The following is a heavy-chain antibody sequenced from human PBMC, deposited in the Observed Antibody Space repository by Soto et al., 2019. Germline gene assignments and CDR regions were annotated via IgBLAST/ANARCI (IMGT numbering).Heavy chain of an antibody. CDR3: AREGNDFWSGYYALPYYYYCMDV. CDR1: GYTFTSYY. Sequence: ASVKVSCNASGYTFTSYYMHWVRQAPGQGLEWMGIINPSGGSTSYAQKFQGRVTMTRDTSTSTVYMELSSLRSEDTAVYYCAREGNDFWSGYYALPYYYYCMDVWGQGTTVTVSS. J-gene: IGHJ6*02. D-gene: IGHD3-3*01. V-gene: IGHV1-46*01. CDR2: INPSGGST.